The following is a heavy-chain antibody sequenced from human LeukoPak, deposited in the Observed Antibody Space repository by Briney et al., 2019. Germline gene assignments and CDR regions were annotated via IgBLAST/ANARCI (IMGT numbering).Heavy chain of an antibody. Sequence: SETLSLTCTVSGGSISSSSYYWGWIRQPPGKGLEWIGSIYYSGSTYYNPSLKGRVTISVDTSKNQFSLKLSSVTAADTAVYYCARQPIEEQPPDYWGQGTLVTVSS. CDR1: GGSISSSSYY. J-gene: IGHJ4*02. V-gene: IGHV4-39*01. CDR2: IYYSGST. CDR3: ARQPIEEQPPDY. D-gene: IGHD6-13*01.